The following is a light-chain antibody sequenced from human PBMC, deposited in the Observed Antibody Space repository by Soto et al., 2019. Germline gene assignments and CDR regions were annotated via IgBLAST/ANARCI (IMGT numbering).Light chain of an antibody. J-gene: IGKJ4*01. CDR3: QQYESYSPLT. Sequence: IPLTHSPSCVSASLGYRFTITFSSSQSIRSWLAWYQQKPGKAPKLLIYDAYSLESGVPSRFSGRRSGTEFTLTIAGLQPEDFATYYCQQYESYSPLTFGGGTKVDIK. V-gene: IGKV1-5*01. CDR1: QSIRSW. CDR2: DAY.